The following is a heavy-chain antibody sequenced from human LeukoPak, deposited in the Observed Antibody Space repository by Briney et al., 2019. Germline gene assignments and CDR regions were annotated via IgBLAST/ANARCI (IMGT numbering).Heavy chain of an antibody. V-gene: IGHV1-8*01. D-gene: IGHD6-19*01. CDR1: GYTFTSYD. CDR3: ARGMPRAVAGTGDY. Sequence: ASVKVSCKASGYTFTSYDINWVRQATGQGLEWMGWMNPNSGNTGYAQKFQGRVTMTRNTSISTAYMGLSSLRSEDTAVYYCARGMPRAVAGTGDYWGQGTLVTVSS. CDR2: MNPNSGNT. J-gene: IGHJ4*02.